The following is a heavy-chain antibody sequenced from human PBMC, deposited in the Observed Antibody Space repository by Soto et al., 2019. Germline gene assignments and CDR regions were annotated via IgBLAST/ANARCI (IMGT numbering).Heavy chain of an antibody. CDR1: GGSISTYY. V-gene: IGHV4-59*01. D-gene: IGHD4-17*01. J-gene: IGHJ4*02. Sequence: SETLSLTCTVSGGSISTYYWNWIRQPPGKGLEWIGYIYYDGSTIYNPSLKSRVTISVDTSKNQFSLKLSSVTAADTAVYYCARDLGPYDYGAYVEGYFDYWGQGNLVTVSS. CDR2: IYYDGST. CDR3: ARDLGPYDYGAYVEGYFDY.